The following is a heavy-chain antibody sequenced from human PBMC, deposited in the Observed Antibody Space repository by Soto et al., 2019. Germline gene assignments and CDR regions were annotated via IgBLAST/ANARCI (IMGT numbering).Heavy chain of an antibody. CDR2: INPSGGST. J-gene: IGHJ4*02. CDR3: ARKVGATVSPFDY. Sequence: QVQLVQSGAEVKKPGASVKVSCKASGYTFTSYYMHWVRQAPGQGLEWMGIINPSGGSTSYAQKSQGRDTMTRDTSTSTVYMELSSLRTEDTAVYYCARKVGATVSPFDYWGQGTLVTVSS. V-gene: IGHV1-46*01. D-gene: IGHD1-26*01. CDR1: GYTFTSYY.